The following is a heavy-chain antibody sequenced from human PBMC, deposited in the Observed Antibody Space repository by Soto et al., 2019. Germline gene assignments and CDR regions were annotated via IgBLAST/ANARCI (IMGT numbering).Heavy chain of an antibody. V-gene: IGHV3-30-3*02. D-gene: IGHD2-21*01. CDR3: AKNPGRPLWRFCDY. J-gene: IGHJ4*02. Sequence: QVRLVESGGGVVQPGRSLRLSCAASGFTFSSYTVHWVRQAPGKGLEWVAVISHDGNNKYYADSVKCRFTISRDNSKNILSLQMNNLRPEDTAVYYCAKNPGRPLWRFCDYWGQGTLVTVSS. CDR2: ISHDGNNK. CDR1: GFTFSSYT.